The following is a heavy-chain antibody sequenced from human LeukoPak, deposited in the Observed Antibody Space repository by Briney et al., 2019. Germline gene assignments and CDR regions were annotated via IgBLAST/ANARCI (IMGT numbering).Heavy chain of an antibody. D-gene: IGHD3-22*01. CDR2: ISSSGSTI. CDR3: AKDDSSGYYYLPMY. CDR1: GFTFSSYE. V-gene: IGHV3-48*03. J-gene: IGHJ4*02. Sequence: GGSLRLSCAASGFTFSSYEMNWVRQAPGKGLEWVSYISSSGSTIYYADSVKGRFTISRDNAKNSLYLQMNSLRAEDTAVYYCAKDDSSGYYYLPMYWGQGTLVTVSS.